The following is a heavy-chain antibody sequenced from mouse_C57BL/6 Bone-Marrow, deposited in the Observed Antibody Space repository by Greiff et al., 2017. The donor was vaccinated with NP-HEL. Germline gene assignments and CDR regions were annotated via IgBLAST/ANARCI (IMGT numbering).Heavy chain of an antibody. V-gene: IGHV5-12*01. CDR2: ISNGGGSP. CDR1: GFTFSDYY. Sequence: EVKVVESGGGLVQPGGSLKLSCAASGFTFSDYYMYWVRQTPEKRLEWVAYISNGGGSPYYPDTVKGRFTISRDNAKNTLYLQMSRLKSEDTAMYYCARGALAYWGQGTLVTVSA. J-gene: IGHJ3*01. CDR3: ARGALAY.